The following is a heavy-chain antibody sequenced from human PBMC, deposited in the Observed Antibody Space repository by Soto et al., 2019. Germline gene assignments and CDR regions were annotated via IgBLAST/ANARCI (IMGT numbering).Heavy chain of an antibody. V-gene: IGHV3-23*01. D-gene: IGHD1-26*01. J-gene: IGHJ4*02. CDR2: VSGGGDHT. CDR3: AKSGFADLEY. CDR1: GFAFSTYA. Sequence: EVTLLESGGGLVQPGGSLRLSCAASGFAFSTYAMTWVRQAPGKGLEWVSTVSGGGDHTYYADSVRGRSTVSRDASKNTLYLHMDSLRPEDTAVYYCAKSGFADLEYWGQGALVTVSS.